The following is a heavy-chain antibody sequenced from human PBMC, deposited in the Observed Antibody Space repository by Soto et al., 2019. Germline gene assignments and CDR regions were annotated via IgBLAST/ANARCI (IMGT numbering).Heavy chain of an antibody. J-gene: IGHJ4*02. CDR2: ISYDGSNK. Sequence: GGSLRLSCAASGFTFSSYGMHWVRQAPGKGLEWVAVISYDGSNKYYADSVKGRFTISRDNSKNTLYLQMISLRAEDTAVYYCAKDAIAVAGQYYFDYWGQGTLVTVS. V-gene: IGHV3-30*18. CDR3: AKDAIAVAGQYYFDY. D-gene: IGHD6-19*01. CDR1: GFTFSSYG.